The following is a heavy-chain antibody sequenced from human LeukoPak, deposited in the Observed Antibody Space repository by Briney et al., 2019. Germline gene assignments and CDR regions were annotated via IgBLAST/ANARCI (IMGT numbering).Heavy chain of an antibody. V-gene: IGHV3-11*04. J-gene: IGHJ4*02. CDR2: ISSSGRTI. CDR3: ARADCSSSSCYELDY. Sequence: GGSLRLSCAGSGFTFSDYYMSWIRQAPGKGLEWVSYISSSGRTIYYADSVKGRFTISRDNAKNSLYLQMNSLRAEDTAVYYCARADCSSSSCYELDYWGQGTVVTVSS. CDR1: GFTFSDYY. D-gene: IGHD2-2*01.